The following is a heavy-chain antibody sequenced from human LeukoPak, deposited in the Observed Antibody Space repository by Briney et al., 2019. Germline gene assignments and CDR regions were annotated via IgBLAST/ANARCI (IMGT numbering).Heavy chain of an antibody. J-gene: IGHJ4*02. V-gene: IGHV4-38-2*02. CDR1: GYSISSGYY. CDR3: ARDPGYCTNGLCDY. CDR2: IYYSGST. Sequence: PSETLSLTCTVSGYSISSGYYWGRIRQPPGKGLEWIGSIYYSGSTYYNPSLKSRVTISVDTSKNQFSLKLSSVTAADTAVYYCARDPGYCTNGLCDYWGQGTLVTVSS. D-gene: IGHD2-8*01.